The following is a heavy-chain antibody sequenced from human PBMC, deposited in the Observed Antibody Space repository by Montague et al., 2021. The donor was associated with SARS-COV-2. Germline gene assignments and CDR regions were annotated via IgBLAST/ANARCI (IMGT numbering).Heavy chain of an antibody. CDR1: GSSFSGHY. Sequence: SETLSLTCAVHGSSFSGHYWNWIRQSPGKGLEWIGEINHGGSTKYSPSLKSRLTISTDTSKNQFSLKLTSVAAADTAVYYCARLRDGVVTSPMLGVGPFYSYYYMDVWGRGTPVAVSS. CDR3: ARLRDGVVTSPMLGVGPFYSYYYMDV. V-gene: IGHV4-34*01. CDR2: INHGGST. D-gene: IGHD2-8*01. J-gene: IGHJ6*03.